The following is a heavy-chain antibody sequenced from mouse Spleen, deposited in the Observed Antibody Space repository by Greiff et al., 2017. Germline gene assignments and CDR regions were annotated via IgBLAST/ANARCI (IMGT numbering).Heavy chain of an antibody. V-gene: IGHV5-16*01. J-gene: IGHJ1*01. CDR1: GFTFSDYY. D-gene: IGHD2-1*01. CDR2: INYDGSST. Sequence: VESEGGLVQPGSSMKLSCTASGFTFSDYYMAWVRQVPEKGLEWVANINYDGSSTYYLDSLKSRFIISRDNAKNILYLQMSSLKSEDTATYYCAREKDGNYGWYFDVWGAGTTVTVSS. CDR3: AREKDGNYGWYFDV.